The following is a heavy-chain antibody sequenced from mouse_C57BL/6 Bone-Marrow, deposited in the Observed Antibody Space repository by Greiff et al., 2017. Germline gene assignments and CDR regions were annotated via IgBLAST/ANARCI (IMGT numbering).Heavy chain of an antibody. Sequence: VKLLESGAELVRPGASVTLSCKASGYTFTDYEMHWVKQTPVHGLEWIGAIDPETGGTAYNQKFKGKAILTADKSSSTAYMELRSLTSEDSAVYYCTREDYYSNSWWYFDVWGTGTTVTVSS. J-gene: IGHJ1*03. D-gene: IGHD2-5*01. CDR3: TREDYYSNSWWYFDV. CDR2: IDPETGGT. CDR1: GYTFTDYE. V-gene: IGHV1-15*01.